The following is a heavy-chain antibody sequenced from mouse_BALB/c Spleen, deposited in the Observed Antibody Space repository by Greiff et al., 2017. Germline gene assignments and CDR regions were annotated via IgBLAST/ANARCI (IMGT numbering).Heavy chain of an antibody. CDR2: IDTSDSYT. J-gene: IGHJ3*01. CDR1: GYTFTDYW. V-gene: IGHV1-69*01. D-gene: IGHD2-14*01. CDR3: ARSGYRYDAWFAY. Sequence: VQLQQPGAELVMPGASVKMSCKASGYTFTDYWMHWVKQRPGQGLEWIGAIDTSDSYTSYNQKFKGKATLTVDESSSTAYMQLSSLTSEDSAVYYCARSGYRYDAWFAYWGQGTLVTVSA.